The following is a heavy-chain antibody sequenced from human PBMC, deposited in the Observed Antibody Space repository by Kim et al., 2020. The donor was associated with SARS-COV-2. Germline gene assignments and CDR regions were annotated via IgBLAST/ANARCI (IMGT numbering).Heavy chain of an antibody. J-gene: IGHJ5*02. D-gene: IGHD3-10*01. Sequence: SETLSLTCTVSGGSISSYYWSWIRQPPGKGLEWIGYIYYSGSTNYNPSLKSRVTISVDTSKNQFSLKLSSVTAADTAVYYCARLLEDYGSNWFDPWGQGTLVTVSS. V-gene: IGHV4-59*08. CDR2: IYYSGST. CDR1: GGSISSYY. CDR3: ARLLEDYGSNWFDP.